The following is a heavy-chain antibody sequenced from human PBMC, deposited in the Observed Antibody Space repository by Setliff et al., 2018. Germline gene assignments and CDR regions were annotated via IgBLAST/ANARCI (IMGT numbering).Heavy chain of an antibody. CDR1: GFTFSSYS. CDR3: ARDPGWRTLFYYYYYMDV. CDR2: ISSSSSI. Sequence: ETLRLSCAASGFTFSSYSMNWVRQAPGKGLEWVSYISSSSSIYYADSVKGRFTISRDNAKNSLYLQMNSLRAEDTAVYYCARDPGWRTLFYYYYYMDVWGKGTTVTVSS. J-gene: IGHJ6*03. D-gene: IGHD3-3*01. V-gene: IGHV3-48*01.